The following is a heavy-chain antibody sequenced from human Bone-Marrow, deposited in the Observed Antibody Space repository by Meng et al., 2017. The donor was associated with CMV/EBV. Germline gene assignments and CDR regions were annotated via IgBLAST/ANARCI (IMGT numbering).Heavy chain of an antibody. Sequence: GESLKISCAASGFTFSSYWMTWVRQAPGKGLEWVANIKEDGSEGYYVDSVKGRSTISRDNAKKSLYLQMNSLRPEDTAVYYCARVIAAADFFDYWGQGTLVTVSS. J-gene: IGHJ4*02. V-gene: IGHV3-7*01. CDR1: GFTFSSYW. CDR3: ARVIAAADFFDY. D-gene: IGHD6-13*01. CDR2: IKEDGSEG.